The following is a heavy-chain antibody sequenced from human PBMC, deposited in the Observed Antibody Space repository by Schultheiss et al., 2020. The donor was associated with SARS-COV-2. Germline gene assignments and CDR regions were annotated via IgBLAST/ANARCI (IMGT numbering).Heavy chain of an antibody. CDR3: ARIRGGVVVAARYWYFDL. CDR2: IYWDDDK. CDR1: GFSLSTSGVG. D-gene: IGHD2-15*01. J-gene: IGHJ2*01. V-gene: IGHV2-5*02. Sequence: SGPTLVKPTQTLTLTCTFSGFSLSTSGVGVGWIRQPPGKALEWLALIYWDDDKRYSPSLKSRLTITKDTSKNQVVLTMTNMDPVDTATYYCARIRGGVVVAARYWYFDLWGRGTLVTVSS.